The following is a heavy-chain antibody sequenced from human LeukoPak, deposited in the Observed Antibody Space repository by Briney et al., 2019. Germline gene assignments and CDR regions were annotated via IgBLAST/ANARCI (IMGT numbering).Heavy chain of an antibody. V-gene: IGHV4-39*07. CDR2: INHSGST. D-gene: IGHD3-3*01. CDR1: GGSISSSSYY. Sequence: SETLSLTCTVSGGSISSSSYYWSWIRQPPGKGLEWIGEINHSGSTNYNPSLKSRVTISVDTSKNQFSLKLSSVTAADTAVYYCARGPGITIFGVVTKPYYFDYWGQGTLVTVSS. J-gene: IGHJ4*02. CDR3: ARGPGITIFGVVTKPYYFDY.